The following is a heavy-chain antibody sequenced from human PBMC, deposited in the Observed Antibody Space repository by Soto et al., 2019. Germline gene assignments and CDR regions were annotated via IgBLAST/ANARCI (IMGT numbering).Heavy chain of an antibody. Sequence: SETLSLTCAVSGGSISSGGYSWSWIRQPPGKGLEWIGYIYHSGSTNYNPSLKSRVTISVDKSKNQFSLKLSSVTAADTAVYYCARVEGYYGSGSYPYYYYGMDVWGQGTTVTVSS. CDR1: GGSISSGGYS. D-gene: IGHD3-10*01. CDR3: ARVEGYYGSGSYPYYYYGMDV. J-gene: IGHJ6*02. CDR2: IYHSGST. V-gene: IGHV4-30-2*01.